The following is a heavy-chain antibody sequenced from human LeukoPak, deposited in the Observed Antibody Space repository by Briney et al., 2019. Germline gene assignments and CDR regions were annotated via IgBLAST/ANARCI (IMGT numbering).Heavy chain of an antibody. CDR2: ISYEGGTQ. CDR3: AKEGTPQVSTWYDL. J-gene: IGHJ5*02. V-gene: IGHV3-30*18. CDR1: GVILSPYG. D-gene: IGHD3-10*01. Sequence: GMSLRLSCAASGVILSPYGMHWVRQAPGKGLEWVAVISYEGGTQHYADSVKGRFIISRDNPRNTLYLQMNILRTEDTAVYYCAKEGTPQVSTWYDLWGQGTQVIVSS.